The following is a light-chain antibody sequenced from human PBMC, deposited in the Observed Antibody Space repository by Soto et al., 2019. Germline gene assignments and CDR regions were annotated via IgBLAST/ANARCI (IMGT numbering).Light chain of an antibody. J-gene: IGLJ2*01. V-gene: IGLV4-69*01. CDR2: VDSDGSH. CDR1: SGHSSYA. CDR3: QTWGTGIHVV. Sequence: QLVLTQSPSASASLGASVKLTCTLSSGHSSYAIAWHQQQPEKGPRYLIKVDSDGSHTMGDAIPDRFSGSSSGAERYLTISSLQSEDEADYYCQTWGTGIHVVFGGGTKLTVL.